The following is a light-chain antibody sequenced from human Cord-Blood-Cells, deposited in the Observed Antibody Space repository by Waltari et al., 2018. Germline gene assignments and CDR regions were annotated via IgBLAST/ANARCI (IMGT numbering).Light chain of an antibody. CDR1: SSDVGGYNY. CDR3: SSYTSSSTYV. V-gene: IGLV2-14*03. Sequence: QSALTQHASVSGSPGPSITISCTGTSSDVGGYNYVSWYQQHPGKAPKLMIYDVSNRPSGVSNRFPGSKSGNTASLTIAGLQAEDEADYYCSSYTSSSTYVFGTGTKVTVL. CDR2: DVS. J-gene: IGLJ1*01.